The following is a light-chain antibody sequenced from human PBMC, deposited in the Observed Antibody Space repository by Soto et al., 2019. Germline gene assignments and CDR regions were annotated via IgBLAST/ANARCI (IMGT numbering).Light chain of an antibody. CDR3: CSYAGPFINYV. CDR2: DVT. V-gene: IGLV2-11*01. J-gene: IGLJ1*01. CDR1: SSDVGCYHY. Sequence: QSALTQPRSVSGSPGQSVTISCTGTSSDVGCYHYVSWYQQHPGKAPKLMIYDVTKRPSGVPDRFSGSKSGNTASLTISGLQAEDEADYYCCSYAGPFINYVFGTGTKVTVL.